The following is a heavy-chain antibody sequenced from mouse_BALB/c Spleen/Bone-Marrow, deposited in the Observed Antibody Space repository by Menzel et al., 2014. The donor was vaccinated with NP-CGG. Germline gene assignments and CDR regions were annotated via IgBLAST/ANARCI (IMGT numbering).Heavy chain of an antibody. J-gene: IGHJ4*01. CDR1: GFIFSYYA. D-gene: IGHD3-1*01. Sequence: EVNVVESGGGLVKPGGSLKLSCAASGFIFSYYAMSWVRQSPEKRLEWVAEISSGGSYTYYPDTVTGRFTISRDNAKNTLYLEMSSLRSEDTAMHYCTRDRGDYWGQGTSVTVSS. CDR2: ISSGGSYT. CDR3: TRDRGDY. V-gene: IGHV5-9-4*01.